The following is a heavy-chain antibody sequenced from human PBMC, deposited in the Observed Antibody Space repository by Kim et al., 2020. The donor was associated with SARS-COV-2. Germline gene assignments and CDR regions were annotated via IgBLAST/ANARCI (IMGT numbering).Heavy chain of an antibody. CDR2: IYYSGST. CDR3: ARGRRPYYFDY. CDR1: GGSISSYY. D-gene: IGHD6-25*01. V-gene: IGHV4-59*08. J-gene: IGHJ4*02. Sequence: SETLSLTCTVSGGSISSYYWSWIRQPPGKGLEWIGYIYYSGSTNYNPSLKSRVTISVDTSKNQFSLKLSSVTAADTAVYYCARGRRPYYFDYWGQGTLVTVSS.